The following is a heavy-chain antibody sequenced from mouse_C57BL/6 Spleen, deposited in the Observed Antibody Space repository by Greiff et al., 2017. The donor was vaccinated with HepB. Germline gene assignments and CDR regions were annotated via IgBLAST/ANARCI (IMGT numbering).Heavy chain of an antibody. CDR3: ASRYYGYFDV. Sequence: EVQRVESGGGLVKPGGSLKLSCAASGFTFSSYAMSWVRQTPEKRLEWVATISDGGSYTYYPDNVKGRFTLSRDNAKNNLYLQMSHLKSEDTAMYYCASRYYGYFDVWGTGTTVTVSS. CDR2: ISDGGSYT. J-gene: IGHJ1*03. CDR1: GFTFSSYA. V-gene: IGHV5-4*01.